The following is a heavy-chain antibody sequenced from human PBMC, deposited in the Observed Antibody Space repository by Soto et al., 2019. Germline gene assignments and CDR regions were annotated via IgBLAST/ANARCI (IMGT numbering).Heavy chain of an antibody. CDR3: ARGSTGFFYGLDV. Sequence: SETLSLTCSVSGGSFSTDYWTWIRQPPGKGLEWIGYMYGTGSTNYNPSLKSRLTISVDTSNNQSSLKLSSVSAADTAVYYCARGSTGFFYGLDVWGQGTTVTVSS. CDR1: GGSFSTDY. J-gene: IGHJ6*02. CDR2: MYGTGST. V-gene: IGHV4-59*08.